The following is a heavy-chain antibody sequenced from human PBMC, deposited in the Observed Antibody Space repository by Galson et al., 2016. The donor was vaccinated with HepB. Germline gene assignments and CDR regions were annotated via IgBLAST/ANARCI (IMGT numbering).Heavy chain of an antibody. D-gene: IGHD6-6*01. Sequence: SLRLSCAASGFTFSSHWMSWVRQAPGKGLEWVANIKQDGSDKYYVDSVKGRFTISRDNAKNSLYLQINSLTADDTAIYYCAREILDFSSSPFDYWGQGTLVTVSS. CDR1: GFTFSSHW. CDR3: AREILDFSSSPFDY. CDR2: IKQDGSDK. J-gene: IGHJ4*02. V-gene: IGHV3-7*03.